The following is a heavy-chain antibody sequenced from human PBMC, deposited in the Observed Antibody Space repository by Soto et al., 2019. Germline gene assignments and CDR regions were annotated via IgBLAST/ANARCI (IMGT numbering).Heavy chain of an antibody. CDR3: ARGVYYYGSGSYSKFDY. V-gene: IGHV3-21*01. D-gene: IGHD3-10*01. CDR2: ISSSSSYI. CDR1: GFTFSSYS. J-gene: IGHJ4*02. Sequence: EVQLVESGGGLVKPGGSLRLSCAASGFTFSSYSMNWVRQAPGKGLEWVSSISSSSSYIYYADSVKGRFTISRDNAKNSLSLQMNSLRAEDTAVYYCARGVYYYGSGSYSKFDYWGQGNLVTVSS.